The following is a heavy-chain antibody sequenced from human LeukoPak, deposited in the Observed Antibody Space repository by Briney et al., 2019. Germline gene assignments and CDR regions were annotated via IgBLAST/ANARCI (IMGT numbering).Heavy chain of an antibody. J-gene: IGHJ4*02. D-gene: IGHD2-2*01. CDR2: INPNSGGT. CDR3: ASPSRGCSSTSCYRPWDY. V-gene: IGHV1-2*02. Sequence: ASVKVSCKASGYTFTGYYTHWVRQAPGQGLERMGWINPNSGGTNYAQKFQGRVTMTRDTSISTAYMELSRLRSDDTAVYYCASPSRGCSSTSCYRPWDYWGQGTLVTVSS. CDR1: GYTFTGYY.